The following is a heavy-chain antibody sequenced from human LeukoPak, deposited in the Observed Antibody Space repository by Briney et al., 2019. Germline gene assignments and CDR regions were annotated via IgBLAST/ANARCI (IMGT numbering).Heavy chain of an antibody. CDR1: GFTFSSYG. J-gene: IGHJ3*01. CDR3: ARYEVYCSSTSCYPT. Sequence: GGSLRLSCAASGFTFSSYGMHWVRQAPGKGLEWVAFIRYDGSNKYYADSVKGRFTISRDNSKNTLYLQMNSLRAEDTAVYYCARYEVYCSSTSCYPTWGQGTMVTVSS. V-gene: IGHV3-30*02. D-gene: IGHD2-2*01. CDR2: IRYDGSNK.